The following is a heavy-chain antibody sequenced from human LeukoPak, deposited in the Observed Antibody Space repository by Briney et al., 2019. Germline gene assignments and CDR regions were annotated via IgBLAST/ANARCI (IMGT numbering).Heavy chain of an antibody. CDR2: ISAYNGNT. Sequence: GASVKVSCKASGYTFTSYGISWVRQAPGQGLEWMGWISAYNGNTNYAQKLQGRVTMTTDTFTSTAYMELRSLRSDDTAVYYCASNPPPYDAFDIWGQGTMVTVSS. V-gene: IGHV1-18*01. CDR1: GYTFTSYG. CDR3: ASNPPPYDAFDI. J-gene: IGHJ3*02.